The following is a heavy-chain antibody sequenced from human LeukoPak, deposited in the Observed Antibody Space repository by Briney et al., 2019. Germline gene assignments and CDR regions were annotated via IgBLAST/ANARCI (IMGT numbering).Heavy chain of an antibody. D-gene: IGHD5-24*01. CDR2: IVVGSGNA. CDR3: VADTLQVAS. J-gene: IGHJ4*02. Sequence: SVKVSCKASGYTFTGYYMHWVRQAPGQGLEWIGWIVVGSGNANYAQKFQERVTITRDMSTSTAYMEVSSLRSEDTAVYYCVADTLQVASWGQGSLITVSS. V-gene: IGHV1-58*02. CDR1: GYTFTGYY.